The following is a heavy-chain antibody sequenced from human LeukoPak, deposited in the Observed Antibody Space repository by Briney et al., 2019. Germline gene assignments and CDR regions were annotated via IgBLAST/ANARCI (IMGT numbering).Heavy chain of an antibody. CDR3: ARDLVVPPYNWFDP. Sequence: PSETLSLTCTVSGGSISSYYWSWIRQPAGKGLEWIGRIYSSGCTNYNPSLKGRVAMSVDTSNNQFSLKLSSVTAADTAVYYCARDLVVPPYNWFDPWGQGTLVTVSS. D-gene: IGHD2-2*01. CDR1: GGSISSYY. J-gene: IGHJ5*02. CDR2: IYSSGCT. V-gene: IGHV4-4*07.